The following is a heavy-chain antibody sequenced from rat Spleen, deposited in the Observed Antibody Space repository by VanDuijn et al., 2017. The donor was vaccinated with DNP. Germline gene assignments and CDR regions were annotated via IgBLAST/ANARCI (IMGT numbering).Heavy chain of an antibody. J-gene: IGHJ4*01. Sequence: EVQLVESGGGLVQPGRSLKLSCVASGFTFNNYWMTWIRQAPGKGLEWVASITNTGGSTYYPDSVKGRFTISRDNAKSTLYLQMDSLRSEDTATYYCATYSHYGYTPYYVMDAWGQGASVTVSS. CDR3: ATYSHYGYTPYYVMDA. CDR1: GFTFNNYW. CDR2: ITNTGGST. V-gene: IGHV5-31*01. D-gene: IGHD1-9*01.